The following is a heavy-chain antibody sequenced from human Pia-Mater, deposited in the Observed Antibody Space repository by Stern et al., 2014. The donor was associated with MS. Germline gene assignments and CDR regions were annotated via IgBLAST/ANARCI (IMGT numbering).Heavy chain of an antibody. CDR3: AKDRQYLTYFFDH. CDR1: GFPFGSCA. Sequence: QLVESGGGGVQPGRPLRLSCVASGFPFGSCAMHWVRQAPGKGPGWVGGVSYYGSNKYYADSVKGRFTISRDNSQNTLYMQMSSLRPEDTAVYYCAKDRQYLTYFFDHWGQGSLVTVSS. CDR2: VSYYGSNK. J-gene: IGHJ5*02. V-gene: IGHV3-30*18. D-gene: IGHD2/OR15-2a*01.